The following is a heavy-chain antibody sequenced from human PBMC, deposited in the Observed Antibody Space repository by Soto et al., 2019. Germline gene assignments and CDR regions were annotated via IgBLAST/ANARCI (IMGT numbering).Heavy chain of an antibody. V-gene: IGHV4-4*02. CDR2: IYPSANLTP. CDR3: ARVGVTPRPDAFDI. J-gene: IGHJ3*02. Sequence: KASETLSLTCAVSGGSISSSNWWSWVRQPAGKGLGWSGEIYPSANLTPNSSPSLNSRLTISLDKSKNQFSLKLDSVTAADTASYYCARVGVTPRPDAFDIWGQGTMVTGSS. D-gene: IGHD2-8*01. CDR1: GGSISSSNW.